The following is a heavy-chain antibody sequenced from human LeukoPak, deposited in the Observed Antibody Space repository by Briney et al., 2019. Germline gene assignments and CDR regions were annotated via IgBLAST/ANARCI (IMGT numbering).Heavy chain of an antibody. CDR1: GYTFTSYY. J-gene: IGHJ3*02. CDR2: INPSGGST. D-gene: IGHD5-18*01. CDR3: ARPPVSYSYGTNSDAFDI. V-gene: IGHV1-46*01. Sequence: ASVKVSCKASGYTFTSYYMHWVRQAPGQGLEWMGIINPSGGSTSYAQKFQGRVTMTRDMSTSTVYMELSSLRSEDTAVYYCARPPVSYSYGTNSDAFDIWGQGTMVTVSS.